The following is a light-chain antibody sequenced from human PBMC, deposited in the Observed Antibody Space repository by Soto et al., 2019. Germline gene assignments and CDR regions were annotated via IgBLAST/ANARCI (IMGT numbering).Light chain of an antibody. CDR2: GVT. V-gene: IGLV2-14*01. J-gene: IGLJ1*01. CDR3: TSYTTTTTYV. CDR1: SSDVGAYNF. Sequence: QSALTQPASASGSPGQSITISCTGTSSDVGAYNFVSWYKQHPGKAPKLMIYGVTNRPSGVSNRFSGSKSGNTASLTISGLQAEDEADYYCTSYTTTTTYVFGTGTKVTVL.